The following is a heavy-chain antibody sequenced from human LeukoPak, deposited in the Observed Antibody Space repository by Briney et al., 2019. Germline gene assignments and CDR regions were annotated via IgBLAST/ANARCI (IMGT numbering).Heavy chain of an antibody. J-gene: IGHJ5*02. Sequence: GGSLRLSCAASGFTFSSYAISWVRQAPGQGLEWMGGIIPIFGTANYAQKFQGRVTITADKSTSTAYMELSSLRSEDTAVYYCARDNSVRDEAWWFNPWGQGTLVTVSS. V-gene: IGHV1-69*06. D-gene: IGHD5-24*01. CDR3: ARDNSVRDEAWWFNP. CDR2: IIPIFGTA. CDR1: GFTFSSYA.